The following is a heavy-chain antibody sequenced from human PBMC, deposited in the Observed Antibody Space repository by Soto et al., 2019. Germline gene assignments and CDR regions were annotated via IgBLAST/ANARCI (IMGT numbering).Heavy chain of an antibody. CDR3: AREGRLEWELLAY. CDR1: GYTFTGYY. D-gene: IGHD1-26*01. Sequence: ASVKVSCKAPGYTFTGYYMHWVRQAPGQGLEWMGWINPNSGGTNYAQKFQGRVTMTRDTSISTAYMELSRLRSDDTAVYYCAREGRLEWELLAYWGQGTLVTVSS. CDR2: INPNSGGT. J-gene: IGHJ4*02. V-gene: IGHV1-2*02.